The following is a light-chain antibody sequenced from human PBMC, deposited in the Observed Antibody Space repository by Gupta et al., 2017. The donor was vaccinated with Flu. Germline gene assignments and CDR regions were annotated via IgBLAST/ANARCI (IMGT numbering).Light chain of an antibody. J-gene: IGKJ1*01. CDR2: GAS. CDR3: QHQNHWPDT. V-gene: IGKV3-15*01. CDR1: QSVNRN. Sequence: PATRSVLPGERATRSCRASQSVNRNLAWYQQKPGQPPRLLIYGASTRATGIPARFSGSGSGTEFSLTISSRQSEDFAVYSCQHQNHWPDTFGQGTKVEIK.